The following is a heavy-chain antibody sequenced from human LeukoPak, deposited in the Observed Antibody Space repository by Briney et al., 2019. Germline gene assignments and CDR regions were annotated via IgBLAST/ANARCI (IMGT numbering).Heavy chain of an antibody. J-gene: IGHJ6*03. D-gene: IGHD6-13*01. CDR3: ARGTYSSSWYLPYYYYYYMDV. V-gene: IGHV1-8*03. CDR2: MNPNSGNT. CDR1: GYTFTSYD. Sequence: GASVKVSCKASGYTFTSYDINWVRQATGQGLEWMGWMNPNSGNTGYAQKFQGRVTITRNTSISTAYMELSSLRSEDTAVYYCARGTYSSSWYLPYYYYYYMDVWGKGTTVTVSS.